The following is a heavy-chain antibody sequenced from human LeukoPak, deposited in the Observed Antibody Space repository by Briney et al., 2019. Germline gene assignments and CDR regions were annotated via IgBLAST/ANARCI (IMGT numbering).Heavy chain of an antibody. D-gene: IGHD2-21*01. Sequence: GGSLRLSYAASGFTFSDYYMSWIRQAPGKGLEWVSYISSSGDTIYYADSVKGRFTISRDNAKNSLYLQMNSLRAEDTAMYYCARASPRYWYGMDVWGQGTTVTVSS. J-gene: IGHJ6*02. CDR3: ARASPRYWYGMDV. CDR2: ISSSGDTI. V-gene: IGHV3-11*01. CDR1: GFTFSDYY.